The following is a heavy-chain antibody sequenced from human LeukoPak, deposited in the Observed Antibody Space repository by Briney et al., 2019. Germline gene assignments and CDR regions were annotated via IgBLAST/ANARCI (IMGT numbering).Heavy chain of an antibody. CDR3: ASHLGVMGATFDP. D-gene: IGHD1-26*01. V-gene: IGHV4-4*09. CDR1: GGSISSYY. Sequence: SETLSLTCTVSGGSISSYYWSWIRQPPGKGLEWIGYIYTSGSTNYNPSLKSRVTISVDTSKNQFSLKLSSVTAADTAVYYCASHLGVMGATFDPWGQGTLVTVSS. J-gene: IGHJ5*02. CDR2: IYTSGST.